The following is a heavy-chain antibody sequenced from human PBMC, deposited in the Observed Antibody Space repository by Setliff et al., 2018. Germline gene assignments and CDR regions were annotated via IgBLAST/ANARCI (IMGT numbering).Heavy chain of an antibody. CDR1: GGSISSSSYY. CDR3: ARVLAAAGYYYYGMDV. J-gene: IGHJ6*02. CDR2: IYYSGST. V-gene: IGHV4-39*07. Sequence: TLSLTCTVSGGSISSSSYYWGWIRQPPGKGLEWIGSIYYSGSTYYNPSPKSRVTISVDTSKNQFSLKLSSVTAADTAAYYCARVLAAAGYYYYGMDVWGQGTTVTVSS. D-gene: IGHD6-13*01.